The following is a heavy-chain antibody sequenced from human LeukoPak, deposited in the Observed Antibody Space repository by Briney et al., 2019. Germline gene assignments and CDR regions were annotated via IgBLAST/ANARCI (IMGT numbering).Heavy chain of an antibody. CDR3: ARRDQNYWYFDL. J-gene: IGHJ2*01. CDR2: IYYSGST. Sequence: SETLSLTCTVSGGSISSYYWSWIRQPPGKGLEWIGYIYYSGSTNYNPSLKSRVTISVDTSKNQFSLKLSSVTAADTAVYYCARRDQNYWYFDLWGRGTLVTVSS. V-gene: IGHV4-59*08. CDR1: GGSISSYY. D-gene: IGHD2-21*01.